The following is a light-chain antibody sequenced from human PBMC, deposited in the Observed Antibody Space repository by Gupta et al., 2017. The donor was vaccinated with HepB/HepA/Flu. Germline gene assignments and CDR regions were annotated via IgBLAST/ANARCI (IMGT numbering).Light chain of an antibody. Sequence: QSALTQPASVSGSPGQSITISCTGTSSDIGAYNYVSWYQQHPGEAPRLIISDVPNRPSGIASRFSGSKSGNTASLTISGLQAEDEAEYYCSSYTTRSTRVFGAGTTVTVL. J-gene: IGLJ1*01. V-gene: IGLV2-14*01. CDR2: DVP. CDR3: SSYTTRSTRV. CDR1: SSDIGAYNY.